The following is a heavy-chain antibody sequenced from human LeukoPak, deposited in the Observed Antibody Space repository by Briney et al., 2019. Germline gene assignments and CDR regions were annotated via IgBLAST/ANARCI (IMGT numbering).Heavy chain of an antibody. CDR3: AKVHYDSSGYYVTGTPDY. D-gene: IGHD3-22*01. J-gene: IGHJ4*02. CDR1: GFTFSNAW. Sequence: PGGSLRLSCAASGFTFSNAWMSWVRQAPGKGLEWVSAISGSGGSTYYADSVKGRFTISRDNSKNTLYLQMNSLRAEDTAVYYCAKVHYDSSGYYVTGTPDYWGQGTLVTVSS. V-gene: IGHV3-23*01. CDR2: ISGSGGST.